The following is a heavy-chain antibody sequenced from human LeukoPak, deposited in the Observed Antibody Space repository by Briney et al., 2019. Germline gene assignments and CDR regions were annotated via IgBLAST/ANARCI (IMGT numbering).Heavy chain of an antibody. Sequence: SETLSLTCAVSGYSISSGYYWGWIRQPPGKGLEWIGSIYHSGSTYYNPSLKSRVTISVDKSKNQFSLKLSSVTAADTAVYYCARLGYYDILTGYSPGAFDIWGQGTMVTVSS. D-gene: IGHD3-9*01. V-gene: IGHV4-38-2*01. CDR2: IYHSGST. CDR1: GYSISSGYY. J-gene: IGHJ3*02. CDR3: ARLGYYDILTGYSPGAFDI.